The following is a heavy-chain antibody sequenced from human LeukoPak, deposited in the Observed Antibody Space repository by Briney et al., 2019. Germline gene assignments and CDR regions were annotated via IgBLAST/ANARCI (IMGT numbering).Heavy chain of an antibody. D-gene: IGHD2-2*02. J-gene: IGHJ6*02. CDR3: ARLKYIPYYNYDLDV. CDR2: IYHSGST. CDR1: GGSINSDY. V-gene: IGHV4-59*08. Sequence: SETLSLTCTDPGGSINSDYWSWIRQPPGKGLEWIGYIYHSGSTNYNPSLKSRVIISLDTSKNQFSLNLSSVTAADTAVYYCARLKYIPYYNYDLDVWGQGTTATVSS.